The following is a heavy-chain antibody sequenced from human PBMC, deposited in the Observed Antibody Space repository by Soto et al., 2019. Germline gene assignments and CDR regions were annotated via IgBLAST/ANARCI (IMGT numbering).Heavy chain of an antibody. V-gene: IGHV1-69*13. CDR2: IIPIFGTA. D-gene: IGHD3-3*01. Sequence: VQVSCQASVGSFSNYAISWVRQAPGQGLEWMGGIIPIFGTANYAQKFQGRVTITADESTSTAYMELSSLRSEDTAVYYCARGRPTYYDFWSGPYDAFDIWGQGTMVTVSS. CDR1: VGSFSNYA. J-gene: IGHJ3*02. CDR3: ARGRPTYYDFWSGPYDAFDI.